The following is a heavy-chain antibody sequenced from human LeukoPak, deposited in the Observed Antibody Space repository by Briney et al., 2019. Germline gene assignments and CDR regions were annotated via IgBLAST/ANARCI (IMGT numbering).Heavy chain of an antibody. CDR2: VSGTSEYI. D-gene: IGHD6-13*01. CDR3: ARDDIAAAGSMDV. V-gene: IGHV3-21*06. Sequence: PGGSLRLSCAASGFSFSTYSMIWVRQAPGKGLEWVSSVSGTSEYIYYADSVRGRFTISRDNAKNTVYLQMNSLRAEDTAVYYCARDDIAAAGSMDVWGQGTTVTVSS. J-gene: IGHJ6*02. CDR1: GFSFSTYS.